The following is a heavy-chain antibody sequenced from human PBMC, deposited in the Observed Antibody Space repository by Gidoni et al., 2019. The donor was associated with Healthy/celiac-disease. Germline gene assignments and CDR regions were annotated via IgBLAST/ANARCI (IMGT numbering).Heavy chain of an antibody. CDR2: IKQDGSEK. CDR3: ARYYGSGSYVLDY. V-gene: IGHV3-7*01. CDR1: GFTFSSYW. D-gene: IGHD3-10*01. Sequence: EVQLVESGGGLVQPGGSLRLSCAASGFTFSSYWMSWVRQAPGKGLEWVANIKQDGSEKYYVDSVKGRFTISRDNAKNSLYLQMNSLRAEDTAVYYCARYYGSGSYVLDYWGQGTLVTVSS. J-gene: IGHJ4*02.